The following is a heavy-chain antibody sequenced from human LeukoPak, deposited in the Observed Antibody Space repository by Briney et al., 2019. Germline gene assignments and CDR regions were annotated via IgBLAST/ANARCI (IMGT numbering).Heavy chain of an antibody. J-gene: IGHJ4*02. D-gene: IGHD4-17*01. V-gene: IGHV4-59*01. CDR1: GASISSYY. Sequence: PSETLSLTCTVSGASISSYYWSWIRQPPGKGLQWIGYIHYSGSTNYNPSLKSRVTISVDTSKNQFSLKLSSVTAADTAVYYCARHDYGATREYWGQGTLVTVSS. CDR3: ARHDYGATREY. CDR2: IHYSGST.